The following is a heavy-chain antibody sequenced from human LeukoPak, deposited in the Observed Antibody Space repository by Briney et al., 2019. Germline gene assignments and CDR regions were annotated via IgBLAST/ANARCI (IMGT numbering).Heavy chain of an antibody. D-gene: IGHD4-17*01. CDR2: ISYDGRNK. CDR1: GFTFSSYC. V-gene: IGHV3-30*01. Sequence: QPGGSLRLSCTVSGFTFSSYCMHWVRQSPGKGREWVALISYDGRNKYYADSVKGRFTISRDNSKSALYQQMNSLIAEETGVYYWASAPYGDYSFDYWAREPWSPSPQ. J-gene: IGHJ4*02. CDR3: ASAPYGDYSFDY.